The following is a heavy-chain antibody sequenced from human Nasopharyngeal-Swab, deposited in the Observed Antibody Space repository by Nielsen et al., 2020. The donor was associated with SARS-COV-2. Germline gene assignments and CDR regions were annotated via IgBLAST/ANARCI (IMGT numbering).Heavy chain of an antibody. CDR3: ARLWNEGYCYYYMDF. D-gene: IGHD6-13*01. V-gene: IGHV5-51*01. CDR2: IYPGDSDT. Sequence: GESLKISCKGSGYSFTSYWISWVRQMPGKGLEWMAIIYPGDSDTNYSAFFQGQVTISRDKSISTAYLQWSSLKASDTAMSYCARLWNEGYCYYYMDFWGKGTMVTVSS. J-gene: IGHJ6*03. CDR1: GYSFTSYW.